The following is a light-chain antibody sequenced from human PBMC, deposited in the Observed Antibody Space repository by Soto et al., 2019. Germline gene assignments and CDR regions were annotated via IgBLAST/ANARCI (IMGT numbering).Light chain of an antibody. CDR2: WAS. J-gene: IGKJ2*01. CDR1: QSVFYSSNNKNY. CDR3: QQYYGTPYT. Sequence: DIVMTQSPDSLAVSLGERATINCKSSQSVFYSSNNKNYLAWYQQKPGQPPKLLIYWASTRESGVPDRFSGSGSGTDFTLTISGLQAEDVAVYYCQQYYGTPYTFGQGIKLEIQ. V-gene: IGKV4-1*01.